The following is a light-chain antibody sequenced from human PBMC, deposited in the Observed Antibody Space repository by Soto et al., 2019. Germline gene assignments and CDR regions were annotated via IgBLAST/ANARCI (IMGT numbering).Light chain of an antibody. Sequence: PSASGAPGQRVTISCSGSYSNVGDNTVDWYQHLPGSAPKLLIYKNDQRPSGIPDQFSASKSGTSASLAISGLQSGHEADYYCAAWDDIRNTYVFGTGTKVTVL. V-gene: IGLV1-44*01. CDR1: YSNVGDNT. CDR2: KND. J-gene: IGLJ1*01. CDR3: AAWDDIRNTYV.